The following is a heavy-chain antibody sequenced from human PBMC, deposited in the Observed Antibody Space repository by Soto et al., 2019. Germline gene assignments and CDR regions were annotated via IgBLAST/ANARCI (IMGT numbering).Heavy chain of an antibody. D-gene: IGHD2-2*01. CDR1: GFTFSRYW. CDR2: IKEDGSEK. J-gene: IGHJ4*02. V-gene: IGHV3-7*01. Sequence: GGSLRLSCAASGFTFSRYWMSWVRQAPGKGLEWVANIKEDGSEKYYVDSVKGRFTISRDNAKNSLYLQMSSLRAEDTAVYYCARASLGDIVVVPAAHFDYWGQGTLVTVSS. CDR3: ARASLGDIVVVPAAHFDY.